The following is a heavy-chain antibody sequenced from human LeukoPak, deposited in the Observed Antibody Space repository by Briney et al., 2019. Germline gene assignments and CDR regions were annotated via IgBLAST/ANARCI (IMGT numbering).Heavy chain of an antibody. V-gene: IGHV3-74*01. D-gene: IGHD3-10*01. CDR1: GFTFSSYW. Sequence: PGGSLRLSCAASGFTFSSYWMYWVRQAPGKGLVWVSRINSDGSFTNYADSVKGRFTVSRDNAKNTLYLQMNSLRAEDTAMYYCARETYYGSGSYNYWGQGTLVTVSS. CDR3: ARETYYGSGSYNY. J-gene: IGHJ4*02. CDR2: INSDGSFT.